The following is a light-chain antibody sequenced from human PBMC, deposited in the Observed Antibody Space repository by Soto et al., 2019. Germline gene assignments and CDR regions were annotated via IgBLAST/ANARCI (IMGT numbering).Light chain of an antibody. CDR2: DAS. V-gene: IGKV3-20*01. CDR1: QNIDNK. J-gene: IGKJ1*01. CDR3: QQYGSSSWT. Sequence: EIVMTQSPATLSVSPGERATLSCRASQNIDNKLVWYQQKPGQVPRLLIYDASTRATGIPARFSGSGSGTDFTLTISRLEPEDFAVYYCQQYGSSSWTFGQGTKVDIK.